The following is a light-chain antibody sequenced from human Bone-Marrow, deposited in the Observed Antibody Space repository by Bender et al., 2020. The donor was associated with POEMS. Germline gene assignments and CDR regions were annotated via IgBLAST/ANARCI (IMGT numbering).Light chain of an antibody. Sequence: QSVLTQPPSASGTPGQRVTISCTGSSSNIGAGYDVHWYQQLPGTAPKLLIYSSHRRPSEVPDRFSGSRSGTSASLAISGLQSEDEADYYCAGWDDSLTGVVFGGGTKVTVL. V-gene: IGLV1-44*01. J-gene: IGLJ2*01. CDR1: SSNIGAGYD. CDR2: SSH. CDR3: AGWDDSLTGVV.